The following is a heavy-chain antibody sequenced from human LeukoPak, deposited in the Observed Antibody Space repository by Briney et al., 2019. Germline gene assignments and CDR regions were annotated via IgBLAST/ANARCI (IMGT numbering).Heavy chain of an antibody. V-gene: IGHV4-38-2*01. CDR1: GYSISSGYY. D-gene: IGHD6-19*01. CDR2: IYHSGST. CDR3: ARAHSGWYAGGYFDY. Sequence: SETLSLTCAVSGYSISSGYYWGWIRQPPGKGLEWIGSIYHSGSTYYNPSLKSRVTISVDTSKNQFSLKLSSVPAADTAVYYCARAHSGWYAGGYFDYWGQGTLVTVSS. J-gene: IGHJ4*02.